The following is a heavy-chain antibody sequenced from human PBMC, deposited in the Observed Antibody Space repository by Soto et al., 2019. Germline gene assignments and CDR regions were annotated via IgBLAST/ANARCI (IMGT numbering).Heavy chain of an antibody. CDR2: IYSSGNS. V-gene: IGHV4-31*03. CDR3: ASALTGDYVGFDY. Sequence: PSETLSLTCSVSGASISRDDYYWSWIRQHPGKGLEWIAYIYSSGNSYYNPSLSSRVAISLDTSKNQFSLRLSSVTAADTGVYYCASALTGDYVGFDYGGQGTPVTVPS. CDR1: GASISRDDYY. D-gene: IGHD3-9*01. J-gene: IGHJ4*02.